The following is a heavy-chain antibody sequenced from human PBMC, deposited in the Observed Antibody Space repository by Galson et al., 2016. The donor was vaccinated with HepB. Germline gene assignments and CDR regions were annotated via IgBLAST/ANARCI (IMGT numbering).Heavy chain of an antibody. Sequence: ETLSLTCTVSGGSISSSSYYWGWIRQAPGKGLECVGTIYYRGTTHYKSSLKSRVTISVDTSKNQFSLNLDSVTASDTAVYLCARAHYYGAGVGYFDYWGQGTLVTVSS. D-gene: IGHD3-10*01. V-gene: IGHV4-39*01. CDR2: IYYRGTT. J-gene: IGHJ4*02. CDR1: GGSISSSSYY. CDR3: ARAHYYGAGVGYFDY.